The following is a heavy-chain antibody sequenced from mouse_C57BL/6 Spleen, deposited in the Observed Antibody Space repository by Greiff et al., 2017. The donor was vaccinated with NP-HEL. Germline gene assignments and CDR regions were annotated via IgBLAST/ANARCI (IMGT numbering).Heavy chain of an antibody. CDR1: GFTFSDYY. CDR3: ARQGRLRSYYFDY. V-gene: IGHV5-12*01. CDR2: ISNGGGST. D-gene: IGHD2-4*01. Sequence: EVQRVESGGGLVQPGGSLKLSCAASGFTFSDYYMYWVRQTPEKRLEWVAYISNGGGSTYYPDTVKGRFTISRDNAKNTLYLQMSRLKSEDTAMYYCARQGRLRSYYFDYWGQGTTLTVSS. J-gene: IGHJ2*01.